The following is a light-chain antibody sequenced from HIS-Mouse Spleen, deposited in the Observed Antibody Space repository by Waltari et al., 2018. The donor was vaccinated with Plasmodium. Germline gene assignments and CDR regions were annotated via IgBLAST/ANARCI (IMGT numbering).Light chain of an antibody. CDR2: YKSDSDK. CDR3: MIWHSSAVV. Sequence: QAVLTQPSSLSASPGASASLTSPLRSGTNVGTYRIYWYQQKPGSPPQYLLRYKSDSDKQQGSGVPSRFSGSKDASANAGILLISGLQSEDEADYYCMIWHSSAVVFGGGTKLTVL. CDR1: SGTNVGTYR. V-gene: IGLV5-45*03. J-gene: IGLJ2*01.